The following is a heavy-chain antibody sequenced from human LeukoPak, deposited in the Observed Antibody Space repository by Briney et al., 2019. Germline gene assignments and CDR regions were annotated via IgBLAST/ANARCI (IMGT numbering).Heavy chain of an antibody. V-gene: IGHV3-30*02. CDR3: AREVLGPDGALDY. CDR1: GFTFSSYG. J-gene: IGHJ4*02. Sequence: GGSLRLSCAASGFTFSSYGMHWVRQAPGKGLEWVAFIRYDGSNKYYADSVKGRFTISRDNSKNTLYLQMNSLRAEDTAVYYCAREVLGPDGALDYWGQGTLVTVSS. D-gene: IGHD3-16*01. CDR2: IRYDGSNK.